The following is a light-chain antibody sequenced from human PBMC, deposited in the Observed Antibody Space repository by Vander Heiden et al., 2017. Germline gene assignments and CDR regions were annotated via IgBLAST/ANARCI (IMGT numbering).Light chain of an antibody. CDR1: QGISSY. CDR3: LRDDSYAQT. Sequence: AIRMTQSPSSFSASTGDRVTITCRASQGISSYLAWYQQKPGKAPKLLIYAASTLQSGVPSRFSGSGSGTDFTLTISCLQSEDFATYYCLRDDSYAQTFGQGTKVEIK. V-gene: IGKV1-8*01. CDR2: AAS. J-gene: IGKJ1*01.